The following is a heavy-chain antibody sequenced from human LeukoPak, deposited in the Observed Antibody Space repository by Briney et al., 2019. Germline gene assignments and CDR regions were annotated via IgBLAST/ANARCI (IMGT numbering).Heavy chain of an antibody. CDR3: ARDKTNTWEYSWFDP. J-gene: IGHJ5*02. CDR2: IYSSGST. Sequence: SETLSLTCTVSGGSISSSSYYWGWIRQPPGKGLEWIGSIYSSGSTYYNPSLKSRVTLSVDTSKNQFSLRLTSVTAADTAVYYCARDKTNTWEYSWFDPWGQGTLVTVSS. CDR1: GGSISSSSYY. D-gene: IGHD1-26*01. V-gene: IGHV4-39*07.